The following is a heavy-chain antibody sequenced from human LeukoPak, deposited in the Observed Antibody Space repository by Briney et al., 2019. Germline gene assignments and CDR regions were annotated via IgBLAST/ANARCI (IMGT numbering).Heavy chain of an antibody. CDR3: TRPRKNGYNDAFDI. CDR1: GFTFSGSA. V-gene: IGHV3-73*01. D-gene: IGHD5-24*01. CDR2: IISQANSYAK. Sequence: GGSLRPSCAASGFTFSGSAMHWVRQASGKGLGWVGRIISQANSYAKVYGALVKGSFTLIRDDSKNRAYLQMNSLKTEDTAVYYCTRPRKNGYNDAFDIWGQGTMVTVS. J-gene: IGHJ3*02.